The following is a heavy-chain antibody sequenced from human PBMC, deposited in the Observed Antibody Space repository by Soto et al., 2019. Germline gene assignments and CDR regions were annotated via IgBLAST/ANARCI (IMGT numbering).Heavy chain of an antibody. CDR3: ARDDVLCDGGRCYGVPLDV. J-gene: IGHJ6*04. CDR2: IKKISEGGTT. D-gene: IGHD2-15*01. Sequence: VQLVESGGGLVKPGSSLRLSCAASGFTFTNAWMNWVRQSPGKGLEWVGRIKKISEGGTTNYSTPVKGRFTISRDDSRSTVYLEMNSLKIEDTAVYYCARDDVLCDGGRCYGVPLDVWGKGTTVTVSS. CDR1: GFTFTNAW. V-gene: IGHV3-15*01.